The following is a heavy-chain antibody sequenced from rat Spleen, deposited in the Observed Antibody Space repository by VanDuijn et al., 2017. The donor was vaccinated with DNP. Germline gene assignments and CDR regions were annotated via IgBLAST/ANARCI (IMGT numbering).Heavy chain of an antibody. CDR1: GFTFSHYY. CDR3: ATHDWQG. D-gene: IGHD1-7*01. V-gene: IGHV5-25*01. Sequence: EVQLVESGGGLVQSGRSMKLSCAASGFTFSHYYMAWVRQAPTEGLEWVAYISTGGGRTYYRDSVKGRFTISRDIAKSILYLQMDSLRSEDTATYFCATHDWQGWGQGVMVTVSS. CDR2: ISTGGGRT. J-gene: IGHJ2*01.